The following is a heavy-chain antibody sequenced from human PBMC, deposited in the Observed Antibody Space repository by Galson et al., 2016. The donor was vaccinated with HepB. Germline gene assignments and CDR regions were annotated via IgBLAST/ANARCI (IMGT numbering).Heavy chain of an antibody. CDR1: GYSFTTCA. CDR2: LNTGNGNT. Sequence: SVKVSCKAAGYSFTTCAMYWVRQAPGQRLEWMGWLNTGNGNTKYSQRFQGRVTITSDTSASTAYMELSSLRSEDTAVYYCAREYSLNWFDPWGQGTLVTASS. D-gene: IGHD6-6*01. J-gene: IGHJ5*02. V-gene: IGHV1-3*04. CDR3: AREYSLNWFDP.